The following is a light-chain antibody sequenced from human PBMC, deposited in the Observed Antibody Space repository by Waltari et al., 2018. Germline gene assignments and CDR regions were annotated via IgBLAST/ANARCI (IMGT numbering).Light chain of an antibody. CDR1: QNVNNY. V-gene: IGKV3-11*01. Sequence: DIVLTQSPATLSLSPGDRATLSCRASQNVNNYLAWFQQKPGQAPRLLIYDVSTRATGIPSRFTGSGSRTDFTLSISSVESEDVAVYYCQQRSTWPLTFGGGTQVEIK. CDR2: DVS. J-gene: IGKJ4*01. CDR3: QQRSTWPLT.